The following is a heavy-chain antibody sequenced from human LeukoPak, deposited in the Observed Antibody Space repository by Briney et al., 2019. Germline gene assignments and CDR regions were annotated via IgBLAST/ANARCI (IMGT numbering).Heavy chain of an antibody. J-gene: IGHJ3*02. CDR2: IYHSGST. V-gene: IGHV4-30-2*01. D-gene: IGHD2-2*01. Sequence: PSETLSLTCAVSGGSISSGGYSWSWIRQPPGKGLEWIGYIYHSGSTYYNPSLKSRVTISVDRPKNQFSLKLSSVTAADTAVYYCAREVVGYCSSTSCLPENDAFDIWGQGTMVTVSS. CDR1: GGSISSGGYS. CDR3: AREVVGYCSSTSCLPENDAFDI.